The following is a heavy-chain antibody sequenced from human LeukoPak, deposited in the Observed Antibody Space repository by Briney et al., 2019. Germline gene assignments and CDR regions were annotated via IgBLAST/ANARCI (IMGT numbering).Heavy chain of an antibody. D-gene: IGHD5-12*01. J-gene: IGHJ6*02. CDR1: GGSISSGGYY. Sequence: PSETLSLTCTVSGGSISSGGYYWSWIRQHPGKGLEWIGYIYYSGSTYYNPSLKSRVTISVDPSKNQFSLKLSSVTAADTAVYYCARGQPGGYDSTPYYYYYGIDVWGQGTTVTVSS. CDR2: IYYSGST. CDR3: ARGQPGGYDSTPYYYYYGIDV. V-gene: IGHV4-31*03.